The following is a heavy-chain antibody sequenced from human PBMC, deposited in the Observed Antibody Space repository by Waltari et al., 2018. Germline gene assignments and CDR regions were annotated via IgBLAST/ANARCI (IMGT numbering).Heavy chain of an antibody. J-gene: IGHJ4*02. CDR3: AKASQWLVQGVLDY. CDR1: GFTFSSYA. CDR2: ISGNGGSR. Sequence: EVQLLESGGGLVQPGGSLRPSCAASGFTFSSYAMSWVRRAPGKGLEWVTTISGNGGSRYYEDSSKGRFTNSRDNSKNALYLQMSSLRAEDTAVHYCAKASQWLVQGVLDYWGQGALVTVSS. D-gene: IGHD6-19*01. V-gene: IGHV3-23*01.